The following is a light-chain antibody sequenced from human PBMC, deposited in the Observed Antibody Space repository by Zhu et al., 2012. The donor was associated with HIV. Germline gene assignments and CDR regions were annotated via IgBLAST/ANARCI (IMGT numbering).Light chain of an antibody. CDR2: GVS. CDR1: QSVSS. CDR3: QQYGDSIS. Sequence: ELVLTQYPGTLSLSPGDKTILSCKASQSVSSLAWYQQKPGQAPSLVIYGVSNRATGIPDRFSGSGSGTDFTLTIRRLEPEEFAVYYCQQYGDSISFGPGTRVDFK. J-gene: IGKJ3*01. V-gene: IGKV3-20*01.